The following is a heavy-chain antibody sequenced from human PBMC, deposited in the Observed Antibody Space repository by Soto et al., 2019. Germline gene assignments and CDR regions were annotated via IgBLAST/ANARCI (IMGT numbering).Heavy chain of an antibody. Sequence: GGSLTLSCAASGFTFSSYAMTWVRQAPGKGLEWVSAISGSGGSTYYADSVKGRFTISRDNSKNTLYLQMNSLRAEDTAVYYCAKDPAQSPGYSYGYVAFEIWGQGTMVTVSS. CDR3: AKDPAQSPGYSYGYVAFEI. CDR1: GFTFSSYA. D-gene: IGHD5-18*01. J-gene: IGHJ3*02. V-gene: IGHV3-23*01. CDR2: ISGSGGST.